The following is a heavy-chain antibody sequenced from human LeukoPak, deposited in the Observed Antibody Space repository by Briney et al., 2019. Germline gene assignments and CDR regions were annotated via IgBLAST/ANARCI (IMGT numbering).Heavy chain of an antibody. D-gene: IGHD6-19*01. Sequence: ASVKVSCKVSGYTLTELSMHWVRQAPGKGLEWMGGFDPEDGETIYAQKFQGRVTMTEDTSTDTAYMELSSLRSEDTAVYYCASTQWLVGSDHFDYWGQGTLVTVSS. CDR2: FDPEDGET. J-gene: IGHJ4*02. CDR3: ASTQWLVGSDHFDY. V-gene: IGHV1-24*01. CDR1: GYTLTELS.